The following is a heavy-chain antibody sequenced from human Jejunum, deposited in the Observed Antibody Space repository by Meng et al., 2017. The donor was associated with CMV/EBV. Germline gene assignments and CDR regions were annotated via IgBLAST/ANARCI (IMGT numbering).Heavy chain of an antibody. D-gene: IGHD1-26*01. J-gene: IGHJ4*02. Sequence: VQLGELGGGLFQPGGSLRLSSAASGFSFSTFGMHWVRQAPGKGLEWVAFVQSDGSRQNYAASLKGRFTISRDNSKNTLSLQMNSLRVDDTAVYFCAKEVFGRSFFDYWGQGILVTVSS. CDR2: VQSDGSRQ. CDR1: GFSFSTFG. V-gene: IGHV3-30*02. CDR3: AKEVFGRSFFDY.